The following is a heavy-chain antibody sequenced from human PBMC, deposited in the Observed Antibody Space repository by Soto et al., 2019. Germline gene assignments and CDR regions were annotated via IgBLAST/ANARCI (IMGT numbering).Heavy chain of an antibody. V-gene: IGHV1-69*04. CDR1: GGTFSSYT. Sequence: ASVKVSCKASGGTFSSYTISWVRQAPGQGLEWMGRIIPILGIANYAQKFQGRVTITADKSTSTAYMELSSLRSEDTAVYYCARDRAVVQLERRSEYAFDIWGQGTMVTVSS. D-gene: IGHD1-1*01. J-gene: IGHJ3*02. CDR3: ARDRAVVQLERRSEYAFDI. CDR2: IIPILGIA.